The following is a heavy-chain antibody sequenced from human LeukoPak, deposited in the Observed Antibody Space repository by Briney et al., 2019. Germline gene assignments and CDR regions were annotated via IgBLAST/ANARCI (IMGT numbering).Heavy chain of an antibody. J-gene: IGHJ6*03. Sequence: GGSLRLSCAASGFTFDDYGMSWVRQAPGKGLEWVSGINWNGGSTGYADSVKGRFTISRDNAKNSLYLQMKSLRAEDTALYYCARSYGYYYYYMDVWGKGTTVTVSS. V-gene: IGHV3-20*04. CDR3: ARSYGYYYYYMDV. CDR1: GFTFDDYG. CDR2: INWNGGST. D-gene: IGHD5-18*01.